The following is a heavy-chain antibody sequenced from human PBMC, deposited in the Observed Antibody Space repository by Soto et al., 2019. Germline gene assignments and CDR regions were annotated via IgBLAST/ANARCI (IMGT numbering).Heavy chain of an antibody. J-gene: IGHJ4*02. CDR3: ARLGNYGDYYFDY. Sequence: QLQMQESGPGLVKPSETLSLTCTVSGGSISSSSYYWGWIRQPPGKGLEWIASIHYSGSTYYNPSLKSRVTISVDTSKNQFSLKLSSVTAADTAVFYCARLGNYGDYYFDYWGRGTLVTVSS. CDR2: IHYSGST. CDR1: GGSISSSSYY. V-gene: IGHV4-39*01. D-gene: IGHD4-17*01.